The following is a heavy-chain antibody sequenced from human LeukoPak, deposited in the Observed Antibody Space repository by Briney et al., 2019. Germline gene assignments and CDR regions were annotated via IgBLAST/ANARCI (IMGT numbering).Heavy chain of an antibody. D-gene: IGHD2-21*01. J-gene: IGHJ4*02. CDR3: ARTSGCGGDCYFSDFDY. CDR1: GYTFTSYY. CDR2: INPSGGST. V-gene: IGHV1-46*01. Sequence: GASVKVSCKASGYTFTSYYMHWLRQAPGQGLEWMGIINPSGGSTSYAQKFQGRVTMTRDTSTSTVYMELSSLRSEDTAVYYCARTSGCGGDCYFSDFDYWGQGTLVTVSS.